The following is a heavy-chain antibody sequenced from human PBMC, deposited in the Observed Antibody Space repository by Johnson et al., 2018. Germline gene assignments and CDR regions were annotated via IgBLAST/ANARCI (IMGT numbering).Heavy chain of an antibody. CDR1: GFTFGDYA. CDR3: AGGTTVVNWMGKSYYGMDV. D-gene: IGHD4-23*01. Sequence: VQLVESGGGLVKPGRSLRLSCTASGFTFGDYAMSWFRQAPGKGLEWVGFIRSKAYGGTTEYAASVKGRFTIARDDSQSIAYLQMNSLRAEDMAVYYWAGGTTVVNWMGKSYYGMDVWGQGTTVTVSS. CDR2: IRSKAYGGTT. V-gene: IGHV3-49*05. J-gene: IGHJ6*02.